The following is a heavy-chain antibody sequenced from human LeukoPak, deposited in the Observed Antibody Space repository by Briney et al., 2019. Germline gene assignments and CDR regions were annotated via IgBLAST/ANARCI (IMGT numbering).Heavy chain of an antibody. CDR2: IKGDGNT. Sequence: PGGSLRLSCAASGFTFSSYWMHWIRQAPGKGLVWFSRIKGDGNTNYADSVKGRFTISRDNAKNTVSLQMNSLRAEDTGVYYCARAPSEIGGYYPEYFRHWGQGTLVTVSS. J-gene: IGHJ1*01. CDR1: GFTFSSYW. D-gene: IGHD3-3*01. CDR3: ARAPSEIGGYYPEYFRH. V-gene: IGHV3-74*01.